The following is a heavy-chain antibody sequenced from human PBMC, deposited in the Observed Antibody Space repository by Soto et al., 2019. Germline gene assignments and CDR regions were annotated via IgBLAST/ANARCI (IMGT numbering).Heavy chain of an antibody. CDR2: IYYSGKT. V-gene: IGHV4-30-4*08. CDR3: ARLSLFSGWPLY. J-gene: IGHJ4*02. D-gene: IGHD6-19*01. Sequence: TLSLTCTVSGVSISSSSYYWGWIRQPPGKGLECVGYIYYSGKTHYNPSLQSRVTTSLDTSKNQFLLKLSSVAAADTAVYYCARLSLFSGWPLYWGQGTLVTVSS. CDR1: GVSISSSSYY.